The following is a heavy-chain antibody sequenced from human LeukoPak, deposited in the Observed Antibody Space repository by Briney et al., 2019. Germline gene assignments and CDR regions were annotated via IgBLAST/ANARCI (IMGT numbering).Heavy chain of an antibody. D-gene: IGHD6-13*01. J-gene: IGHJ4*02. Sequence: GGSLRLPCAASGFTFSNYAMSWVRQAPGKGLEWVSAISGSGDSTYYGDSVKGRFTISRDNSKNTLYLQMNSLRAEDTAVYYCAKTRPLDSSSWSHGDYWGQGTLVTVSS. CDR2: ISGSGDST. CDR1: GFTFSNYA. CDR3: AKTRPLDSSSWSHGDY. V-gene: IGHV3-23*01.